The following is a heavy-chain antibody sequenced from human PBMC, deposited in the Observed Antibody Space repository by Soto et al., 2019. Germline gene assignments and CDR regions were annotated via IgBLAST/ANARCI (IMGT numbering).Heavy chain of an antibody. D-gene: IGHD3-10*01. CDR2: VYYNENT. J-gene: IGHJ5*02. Sequence: SETLSLTCSVSGGSISSFTYYWGWIRQPPGKGLEWIGTVYYNENTYYNPSLKSRVTITVDTAKNQFSLNLRSVTAADTAMYFCERRERYYGSPGWFDPWGPGTLVTVYS. CDR3: ERRERYYGSPGWFDP. V-gene: IGHV4-39*01. CDR1: GGSISSFTYY.